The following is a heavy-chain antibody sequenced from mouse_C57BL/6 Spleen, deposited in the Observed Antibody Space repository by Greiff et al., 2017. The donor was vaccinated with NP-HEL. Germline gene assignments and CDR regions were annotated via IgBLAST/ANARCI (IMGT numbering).Heavy chain of an antibody. V-gene: IGHV1-61*01. Sequence: VQLQQPGAELVRPGSSVKLSCKASGYTFTSYWMDWVKQRPGQGLEWIGNIYPSDSETHYNQKFKDKATLTVDKSSSTAYMQLSSLTSEDSAVYYCARSYYGSSGGYWGQGTTLTVSS. J-gene: IGHJ2*01. CDR2: IYPSDSET. CDR1: GYTFTSYW. CDR3: ARSYYGSSGGY. D-gene: IGHD1-1*01.